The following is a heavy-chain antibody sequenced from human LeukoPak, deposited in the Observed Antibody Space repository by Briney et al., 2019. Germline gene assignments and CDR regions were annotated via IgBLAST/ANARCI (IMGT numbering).Heavy chain of an antibody. V-gene: IGHV4-59*12. CDR3: ARDHGRLIDY. Sequence: PSETLSLTCTVSSGSMSHYYWSWIRQPPGKGLEWIGYIYNSGSTNYNPSLKSRVTISVGTSKNQFSLQLNSVTPEDTAVYYCARDHGRLIDYWGQGTLVTVSS. CDR2: IYNSGST. J-gene: IGHJ4*02. D-gene: IGHD2-8*01. CDR1: SGSMSHYY.